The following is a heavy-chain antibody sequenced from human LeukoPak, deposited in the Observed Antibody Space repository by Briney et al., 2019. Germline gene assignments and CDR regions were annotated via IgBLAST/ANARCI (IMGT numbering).Heavy chain of an antibody. D-gene: IGHD6-6*01. CDR3: AREEQLVPPYYYYMDV. CDR2: ISAYNGNT. V-gene: IGHV1-18*01. J-gene: IGHJ6*03. Sequence: ASVKVSCKASGYTFTSYGISWVRQAPGQGLEWMGWISAYNGNTNYAQKLQGRVTMTTDTSTSTAYMELRSLRSDDTAVYYCAREEQLVPPYYYYMDVWGKGTTVTVSS. CDR1: GYTFTSYG.